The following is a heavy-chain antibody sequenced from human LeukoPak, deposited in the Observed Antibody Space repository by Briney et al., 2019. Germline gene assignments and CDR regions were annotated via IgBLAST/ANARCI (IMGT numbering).Heavy chain of an antibody. D-gene: IGHD6-13*01. Sequence: SETLSLTCTVSGGSISSSSYYWGWIRQPPGKGLEWIGYIYYSGSTNHNPSLKSRVTISVDTSKNQFSLKLSSVTAADTAVYYCAREARSGIAADYWGQGTLVTVSS. J-gene: IGHJ4*02. CDR2: IYYSGST. CDR1: GGSISSSSYY. V-gene: IGHV4-61*01. CDR3: AREARSGIAADY.